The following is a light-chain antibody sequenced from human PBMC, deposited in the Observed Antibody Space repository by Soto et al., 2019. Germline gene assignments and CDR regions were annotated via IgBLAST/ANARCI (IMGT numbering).Light chain of an antibody. CDR1: QSISSR. J-gene: IGKJ1*01. V-gene: IGKV1-5*01. CDR3: QQYNDYLWT. Sequence: DIQMTQSPSTLSASVGDRVTITCRASQSISSRLAWYQQKPGKAPKLLIFDASTLESGVPSRFSGSGSETEFTLTISSLQPDDFATYYCQQYNDYLWTFGQGTKVDI. CDR2: DAS.